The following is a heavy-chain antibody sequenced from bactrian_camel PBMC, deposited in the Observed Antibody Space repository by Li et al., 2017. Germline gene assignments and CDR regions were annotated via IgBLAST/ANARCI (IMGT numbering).Heavy chain of an antibody. D-gene: IGHD1*01. J-gene: IGHJ4*01. V-gene: IGHV3S53*01. CDR2: DAGDGSI. Sequence: VQLVESGGGSVQAGGSLRLACKVSGHLRGCMTWFRQAQGKERELVAMDAGDGSISYGNSVKGRFTLSRDNAKDTVNLQMDKLMIVDMATYRCAADCPPVVGWDREEYWGQGTQVTVS. CDR3: AADCPPVVGWDREEY. CDR1: GHLRGC.